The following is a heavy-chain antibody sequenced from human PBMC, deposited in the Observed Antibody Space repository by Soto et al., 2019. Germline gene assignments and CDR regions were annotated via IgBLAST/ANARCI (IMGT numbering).Heavy chain of an antibody. Sequence: QVQLQESGPGLVKPSQTLSLTCTVSGGSISSGGYYWSWIRQHPGKGLEWIWYIYYSGSTYYNPSLKNRVTISVDTSNNQFSLKLSSVTAADTAVYDCARFRDEYDYGKYHSYCMDVCGQGSTVAVSS. CDR1: GGSISSGGYY. V-gene: IGHV4-31*03. D-gene: IGHD4-4*01. J-gene: IGHJ6*02. CDR3: ARFRDEYDYGKYHSYCMDV. CDR2: IYYSGST.